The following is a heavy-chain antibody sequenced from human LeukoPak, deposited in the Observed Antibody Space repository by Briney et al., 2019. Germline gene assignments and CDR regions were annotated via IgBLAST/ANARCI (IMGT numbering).Heavy chain of an antibody. D-gene: IGHD6-13*01. CDR3: ARRGIAAASGYFQH. J-gene: IGHJ1*01. CDR1: GGSISSGSYY. V-gene: IGHV4-61*02. Sequence: TSETLSLTCTVSGGSISSGSYYWSWIRQPAGKGLEWIGRIYTSGSTNYNPSLKSRVTISVDTSKNQFSLKLSSVTAADTAVYYCARRGIAAASGYFQHWGQGTLVTVSS. CDR2: IYTSGST.